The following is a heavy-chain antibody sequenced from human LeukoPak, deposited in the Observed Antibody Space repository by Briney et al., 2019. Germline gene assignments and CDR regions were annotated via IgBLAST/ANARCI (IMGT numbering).Heavy chain of an antibody. J-gene: IGHJ6*03. D-gene: IGHD4-17*01. V-gene: IGHV4-39*02. Sequence: SETLSLSCSVSGVSTGSQNYYWAWIRQPPGKGLEWLGNIYHTGSAYYSAALKSRVTISIDTSKDHFSLRLTSLTAADTAVYYCARLRDYGNLFFYFYMDVWGKGATVTVSS. CDR2: IYHTGSA. CDR1: GVSTGSQNYY. CDR3: ARLRDYGNLFFYFYMDV.